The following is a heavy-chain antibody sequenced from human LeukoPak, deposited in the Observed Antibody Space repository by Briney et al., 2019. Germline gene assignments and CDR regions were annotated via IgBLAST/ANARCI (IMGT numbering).Heavy chain of an antibody. CDR1: GFTFSSYA. CDR3: AKDLDSSGYYLGENFDY. Sequence: GRSLRLSCAASGFTFSSYAMNWVRQAPGKGLEWVAMISGSGGRTYYADSLKGRFTISRDNSKNTLYLQMNSLRAEDKAVYYCAKDLDSSGYYLGENFDYWGQGTLVTVSS. CDR2: ISGSGGRT. J-gene: IGHJ4*02. V-gene: IGHV3-23*01. D-gene: IGHD3-22*01.